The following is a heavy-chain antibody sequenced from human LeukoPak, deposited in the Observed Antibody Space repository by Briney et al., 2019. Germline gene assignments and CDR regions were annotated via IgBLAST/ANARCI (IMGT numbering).Heavy chain of an antibody. CDR1: GYTFTSYY. J-gene: IGHJ6*03. CDR3: ARHPISGYMDV. CDR2: IYPGDSDT. Sequence: GESLKISCKASGYTFTSYYIGWVRQMPGKGLEWMAIIYPGDSDTTYSPSFQGQVTISADKSTSTAYLQWSSLKASDTAMYYCARHPISGYMDVWGKGTTVTVSS. V-gene: IGHV5-51*01. D-gene: IGHD3-10*01.